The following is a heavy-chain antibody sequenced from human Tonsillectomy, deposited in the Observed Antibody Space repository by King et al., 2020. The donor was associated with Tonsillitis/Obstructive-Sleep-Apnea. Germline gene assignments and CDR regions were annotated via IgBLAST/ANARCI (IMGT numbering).Heavy chain of an antibody. Sequence: PLQESGPGLVKPSQTLSLTCTVSGGSISSGGYYWSWIRQHPGKGLEWIGYIYYSGSTYYNPSLKSRVTISVDTSKNQFSLKLSSVTAADTAVYYCARVTDYDILTGSGVDYWGQGTLVTVSS. J-gene: IGHJ4*02. D-gene: IGHD3-9*01. CDR3: ARVTDYDILTGSGVDY. CDR1: GGSISSGGYY. CDR2: IYYSGST. V-gene: IGHV4-31*03.